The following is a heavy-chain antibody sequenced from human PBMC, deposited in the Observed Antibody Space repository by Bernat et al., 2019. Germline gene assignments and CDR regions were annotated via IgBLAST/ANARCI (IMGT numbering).Heavy chain of an antibody. CDR2: IYYSGST. Sequence: QLQLQESGPGLVKPSETLSLTCTVSGGSISSSSYYWGWIRQPPGKGLEWIGSIYYSGSTYYNPSLKSRVTISVDTSKTQFSLQLSSVTAADTAVYYCARVPATARIFDYWGQGTLVTVSS. CDR3: ARVPATARIFDY. CDR1: GGSISSSSYY. D-gene: IGHD2-2*01. J-gene: IGHJ4*02. V-gene: IGHV4-39*01.